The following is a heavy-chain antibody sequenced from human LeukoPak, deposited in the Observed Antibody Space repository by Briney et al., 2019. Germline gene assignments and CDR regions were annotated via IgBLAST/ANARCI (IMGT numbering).Heavy chain of an antibody. CDR3: ARDMGDSSGYYDY. D-gene: IGHD3-22*01. J-gene: IGHJ4*02. V-gene: IGHV1-2*04. CDR1: GYTFTGYY. Sequence: ASVTVSCTASGYTFTGYYMHWVRQAPGQGLEWMGWINPNSGGTNYAQKFQGWVTMTRDTSISTAYMELSRLRSDDTAVYYCARDMGDSSGYYDYWGQGTLVTVSS. CDR2: INPNSGGT.